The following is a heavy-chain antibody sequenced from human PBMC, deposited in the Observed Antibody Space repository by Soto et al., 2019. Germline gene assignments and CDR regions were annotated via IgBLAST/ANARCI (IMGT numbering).Heavy chain of an antibody. Sequence: EVQLVESGGGLVQPGGSLRLSCVASGFTFSSYEMNWVRLAPGKGLEWVSYISGSGTNIYYADSVKGRFTISRDNARNSLFLQMNSLRAEDTAFYYCAREREDAFDIWGQGTMVTVSS. CDR3: AREREDAFDI. J-gene: IGHJ3*02. V-gene: IGHV3-48*03. D-gene: IGHD1-26*01. CDR2: ISGSGTNI. CDR1: GFTFSSYE.